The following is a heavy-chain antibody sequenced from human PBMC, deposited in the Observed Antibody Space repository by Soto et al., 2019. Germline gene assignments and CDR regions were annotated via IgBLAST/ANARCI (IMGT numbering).Heavy chain of an antibody. D-gene: IGHD2-2*01. CDR3: ARPPSYCSSTSCYLGY. Sequence: GESLKISCKGSGYSFTSYWIGWVRQMPGKGLEWMGIIYPGDSDTRYSPSFQGQVTISADKSISTAYLQWSSLKASDTAMYYCARPPSYCSSTSCYLGYWGQGTLVTVSS. CDR2: IYPGDSDT. J-gene: IGHJ4*02. V-gene: IGHV5-51*01. CDR1: GYSFTSYW.